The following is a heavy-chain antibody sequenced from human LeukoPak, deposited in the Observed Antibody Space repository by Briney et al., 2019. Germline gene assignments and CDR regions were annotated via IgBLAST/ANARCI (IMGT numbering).Heavy chain of an antibody. Sequence: GGSLRLSCAASGFTVSSNYMSWVRQAPGKGLEWVSVIYSGGSTYYADSVKGRFTISRDNSKNTLYLQMNRLRAEDTAVYYCARYFSSSWYPYFDYWGQGTLVTVSS. J-gene: IGHJ4*02. CDR3: ARYFSSSWYPYFDY. CDR2: IYSGGST. V-gene: IGHV3-53*01. D-gene: IGHD6-13*01. CDR1: GFTVSSNY.